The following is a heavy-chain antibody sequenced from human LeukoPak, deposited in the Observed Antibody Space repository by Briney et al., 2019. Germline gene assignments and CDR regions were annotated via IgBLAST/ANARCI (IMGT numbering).Heavy chain of an antibody. D-gene: IGHD3-22*01. Sequence: ASVKVSCKASGYTFTGYYRHWVRQAPGQGLEWMGWINPNSGGTNYAQKFQGRVTMTRDTSISTAYMELSRLRSDDTAVYYCARVKGHYYYDSSGYSFDYWGQGTLVTVSS. CDR2: INPNSGGT. CDR3: ARVKGHYYYDSSGYSFDY. V-gene: IGHV1-2*02. CDR1: GYTFTGYY. J-gene: IGHJ4*02.